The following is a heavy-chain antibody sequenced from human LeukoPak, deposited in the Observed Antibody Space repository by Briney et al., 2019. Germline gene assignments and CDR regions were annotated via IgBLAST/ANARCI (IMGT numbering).Heavy chain of an antibody. CDR2: ISGSGGST. Sequence: GGSLRLSCAASGFTFSSHAMSWVRQAPGKGLQWVSAISGSGGSTYYADSVKGRFIISRDNSKNTLYLQMNSLRAEDTAVYYCAKDIRSEYSSSLDYWGQGTLVTVSS. D-gene: IGHD6-6*01. J-gene: IGHJ4*02. V-gene: IGHV3-23*01. CDR1: GFTFSSHA. CDR3: AKDIRSEYSSSLDY.